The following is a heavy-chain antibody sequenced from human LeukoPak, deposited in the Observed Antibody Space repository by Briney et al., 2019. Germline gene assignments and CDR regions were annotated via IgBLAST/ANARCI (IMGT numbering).Heavy chain of an antibody. CDR1: GGSISSHY. Sequence: PSETLSLTCTVSGGSISSHYWSWIRQPPGKGLEWIGYIYYSGSTNYNPSLKSRVTISVDASKNQFSLKLSSVTAADTAVYYCARLTYYDFWSGYYTPFDAFDLWGQGTMVTVSS. D-gene: IGHD3-3*01. J-gene: IGHJ3*01. CDR3: ARLTYYDFWSGYYTPFDAFDL. CDR2: IYYSGST. V-gene: IGHV4-59*11.